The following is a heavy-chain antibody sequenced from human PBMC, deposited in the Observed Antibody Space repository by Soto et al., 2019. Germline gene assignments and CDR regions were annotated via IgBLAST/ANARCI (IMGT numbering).Heavy chain of an antibody. CDR3: ARVDYGSGSYYYYYYYYGMDV. V-gene: IGHV4-34*01. J-gene: IGHJ6*02. CDR1: GGSFCGYY. Sequence: PSETLSLACAVYGGSFCGYYWSWFRHPPGKGLEWFGEINHSGSTNYNPSLKSRVTISVDTSKNQFSLKLSSVTAADTAVYYCARVDYGSGSYYYYYYYYGMDVWGQGTTVTVSS. CDR2: INHSGST. D-gene: IGHD3-10*01.